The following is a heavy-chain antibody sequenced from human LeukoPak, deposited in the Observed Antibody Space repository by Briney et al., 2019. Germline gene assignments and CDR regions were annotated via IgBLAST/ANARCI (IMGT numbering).Heavy chain of an antibody. D-gene: IGHD6-13*01. CDR1: GGSISSYY. CDR2: IYNSGSI. CDR3: ARYSRDSVDY. V-gene: IGHV4-4*09. J-gene: IGHJ4*02. Sequence: SETLSLTCTVSGGSISSYYWSWIRQPPGKGLEWIGYIYNSGSINYNPSLKSRVTISVDTSKNQFSLKLRSVTAADTAVYYCARYSRDSVDYWGQGTLVIVSS.